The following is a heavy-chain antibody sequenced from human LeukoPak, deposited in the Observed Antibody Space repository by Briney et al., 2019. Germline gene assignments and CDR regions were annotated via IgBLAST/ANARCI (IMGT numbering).Heavy chain of an antibody. V-gene: IGHV1-69*13. J-gene: IGHJ4*02. CDR2: IIPIFGTA. CDR1: GGTFSSYA. Sequence: ASVKVSCKASGGTFSSYAISWVRQAPGQGLEWMGGIIPIFGTANYAQKFQGRVTITADESTSTAYMELSSLRSEDTAVYYCARSPGVGATRYYFDHWGQGTLVTVSS. D-gene: IGHD1-26*01. CDR3: ARSPGVGATRYYFDH.